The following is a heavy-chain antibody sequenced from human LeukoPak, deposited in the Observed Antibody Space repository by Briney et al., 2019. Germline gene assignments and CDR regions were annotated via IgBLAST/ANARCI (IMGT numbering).Heavy chain of an antibody. V-gene: IGHV3-33*01. CDR1: GFTFSSYG. J-gene: IGHJ4*02. CDR3: ARDGSSGWHWVDY. D-gene: IGHD6-19*01. CDR2: IWYDGSNK. Sequence: GGSLRLSCAASGFTFSSYGMHWVRQAPGKGLEWVAVIWYDGSNKYYADSVKGRFTISRDNSKNTLYLQMNSLRAEDTAVYYCARDGSSGWHWVDYWGQGTLVTVSS.